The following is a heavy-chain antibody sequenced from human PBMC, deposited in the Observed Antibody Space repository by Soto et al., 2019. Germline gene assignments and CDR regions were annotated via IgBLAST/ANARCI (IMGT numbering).Heavy chain of an antibody. CDR1: GGSISSNY. J-gene: IGHJ4*02. CDR3: ARSVNRQLVLLLGY. CDR2: IYYSGST. V-gene: IGHV4-59*01. D-gene: IGHD6-13*01. Sequence: PSETLSLTCTVSGGSISSNYWSWIRQPPGKGLEWIGYIYYSGSTNYNPSLKSRVTISVDTSKNQFSLKLRSDDTAVYYCARSVNRQLVLLLGYWGQGTLVTVSS.